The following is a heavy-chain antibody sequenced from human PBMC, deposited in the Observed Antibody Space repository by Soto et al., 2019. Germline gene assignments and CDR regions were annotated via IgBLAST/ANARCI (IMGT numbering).Heavy chain of an antibody. D-gene: IGHD6-19*01. V-gene: IGHV3-66*01. CDR3: ARYSSGWGNTYFDY. CDR1: GFTVSSNY. J-gene: IGHJ4*02. Sequence: EVQLVESGGGLVQSGGSLRLSCAASGFTVSSNYMSWVRQAPGKGLEWVSVIYSGGSTYYADSVKGRFTISRDNSKNTLYLQMNSLRAEDTAVYYCARYSSGWGNTYFDYWGQGTLVTVSS. CDR2: IYSGGST.